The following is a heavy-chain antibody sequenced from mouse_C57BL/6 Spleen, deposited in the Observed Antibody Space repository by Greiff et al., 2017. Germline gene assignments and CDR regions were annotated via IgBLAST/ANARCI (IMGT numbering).Heavy chain of an antibody. D-gene: IGHD2-12*01. V-gene: IGHV5-16*01. CDR1: GFTFSDYY. CDR3: ARGPYSYYYAMDY. CDR2: INYDGSST. Sequence: EVKLMESEGGLVQPGSSMKLSCTASGFTFSDYYMAWVRQVPEKGLEWVANINYDGSSTYYLDSLKSRFIISRDNAKNILYLQMSSLKSEDTATYYCARGPYSYYYAMDYWGQGTSVTVSS. J-gene: IGHJ4*01.